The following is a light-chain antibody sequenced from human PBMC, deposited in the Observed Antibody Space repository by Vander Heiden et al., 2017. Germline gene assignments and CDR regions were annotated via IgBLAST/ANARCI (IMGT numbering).Light chain of an antibody. J-gene: IGKJ2*01. V-gene: IGKV4-1*01. CDR3: QQDDYVSYT. CDR2: WAS. CDR1: QSVLSSSNNLNY. Sequence: DIVMTQSPDSLAVSLGERATINCKSSQSVLSSSNNLNYFAWYQQKPGQPPKLVIYWASTRGSGVPDRFNGSVSGTDFTLTISSLRAEDVAVYYCQQDDYVSYTFGQGTKVEIK.